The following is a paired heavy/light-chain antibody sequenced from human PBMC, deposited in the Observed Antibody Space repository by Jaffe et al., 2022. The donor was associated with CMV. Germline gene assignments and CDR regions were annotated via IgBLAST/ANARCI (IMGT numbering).Heavy chain of an antibody. CDR2: MSGSGGST. J-gene: IGHJ2*01. CDR1: GFTFSNYA. CDR3: AKDLANWYFDL. Sequence: EVQLLESGGGLVQPGGSLRLSCAASGFTFSNYAMNWVRQAPGKGLEWVSSMSGSGGSTFYADSVKGRFTISRDNSKNTLDLQMNSLRTDDTAVYYCAKDLANWYFDLWGRGTLVTVSS. D-gene: IGHD3-3*02. V-gene: IGHV3-23*01.
Light chain of an antibody. V-gene: IGKV4-1*01. CDR3: QQYYSTPRT. J-gene: IGKJ1*01. CDR1: QSVLYSSNYKNY. CDR2: WAS. Sequence: DIVMTQSPDSLAVSLGERATINCKSSQSVLYSSNYKNYLAWYQQKPGQPPKLLIYWASTRESGVPDRFSGSGSGTDFTLTISSLQAEDVAVYYCQQYYSTPRTFGQGTKVEIK.